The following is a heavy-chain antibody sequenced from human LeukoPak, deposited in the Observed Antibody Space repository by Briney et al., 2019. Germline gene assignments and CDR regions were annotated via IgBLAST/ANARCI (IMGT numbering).Heavy chain of an antibody. V-gene: IGHV3-11*03. J-gene: IGHJ3*02. CDR1: GFTVSSNY. CDR3: VRTCDAVTGAFDI. Sequence: SGGSLRLSCAASGFTVSSNYMSWIRQAPGKGLEWVSYISSSGSYTKKADSVEGRFTISRDSAKNSMYLQMNSLRAEDTAVYYCVRTCDAVTGAFDIWGQGTMVTVSS. CDR2: ISSSGSYT. D-gene: IGHD2-21*01.